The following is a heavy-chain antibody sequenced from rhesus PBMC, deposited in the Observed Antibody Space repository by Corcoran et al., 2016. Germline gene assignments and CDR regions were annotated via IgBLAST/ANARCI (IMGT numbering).Heavy chain of an antibody. V-gene: IGHV2-174*01. D-gene: IGHD1-20*01. CDR3: ARDSWNINNRFDV. J-gene: IGHJ5-1*01. CDR2: IYWDDDK. Sequence: QVTLKESGPALMKPTQTLTLTCTFSEFSLTTSGMGVGWIRQPPGKALEWLALIYWDDDKRYSTSLKSRLTISKDTSKNQVVLTMTNMDPVDTATYYCARDSWNINNRFDVWGPGVLVTVSS. CDR1: EFSLTTSGMG.